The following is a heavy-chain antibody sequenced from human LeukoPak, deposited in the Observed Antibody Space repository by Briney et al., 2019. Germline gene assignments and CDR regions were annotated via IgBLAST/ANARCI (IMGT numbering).Heavy chain of an antibody. J-gene: IGHJ3*02. CDR1: GGPISSGGYY. Sequence: SETLSLTCTVSGGPISSGGYYWSWIRQHPGKGLEWIGYIYYSGSTYYNPSLKSRVTISVDTSKNQFSLKLSSVTAADTAVYYCARMPYYYDSSGYYKYAFDIWGQGTMVTVSS. D-gene: IGHD3-22*01. CDR2: IYYSGST. V-gene: IGHV4-31*03. CDR3: ARMPYYYDSSGYYKYAFDI.